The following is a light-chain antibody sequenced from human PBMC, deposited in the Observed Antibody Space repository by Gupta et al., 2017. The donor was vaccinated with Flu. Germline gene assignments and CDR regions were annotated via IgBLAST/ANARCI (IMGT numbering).Light chain of an antibody. CDR2: VSN. J-gene: IGLJ3*02. Sequence: QSVLTQLPSVSVAPGQRVTISCTGSSSNIGAGFDVHWYQHLPGTAPKLLIYVSNNRASGVPDRFSGSMSGTSGSLAITLPQPEDEADYYGQYYGTGLTGPTYWLFGGGTKLTVL. CDR1: SSNIGAGFD. V-gene: IGLV1-40*01. CDR3: QYYGTGLTGPTYWL.